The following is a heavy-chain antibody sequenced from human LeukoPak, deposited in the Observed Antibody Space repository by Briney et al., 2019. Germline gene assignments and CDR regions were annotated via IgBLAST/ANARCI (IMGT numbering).Heavy chain of an antibody. CDR3: ARDSFSMVRGVIFGF. J-gene: IGHJ4*02. Sequence: GGSLRLSCAASGFTFSSYSMNWVRQAPGKGLEWVSSISSSSSYIYYADSVKGRFTISRDNAKNSLYLQMNSLRAEDTAVYYCARDSFSMVRGVIFGFWGQGILVTVSS. V-gene: IGHV3-21*01. CDR1: GFTFSSYS. D-gene: IGHD3-10*01. CDR2: ISSSSSYI.